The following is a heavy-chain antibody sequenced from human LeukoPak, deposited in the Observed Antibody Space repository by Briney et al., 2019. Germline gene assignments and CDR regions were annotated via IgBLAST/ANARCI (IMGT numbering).Heavy chain of an antibody. CDR3: ARPTSSTPYFDY. J-gene: IGHJ4*02. Sequence: TSETLSLTCTVSGGSISSSSYYWGWIRQPPGEGLEWIGSIYYSGSTYYNPSLKSRVTISVDTSKNQFSLKLSSVTAADTAVYYCARPTSSTPYFDYWGQGTLVTVSS. D-gene: IGHD3-10*01. V-gene: IGHV4-39*01. CDR1: GGSISSSSYY. CDR2: IYYSGST.